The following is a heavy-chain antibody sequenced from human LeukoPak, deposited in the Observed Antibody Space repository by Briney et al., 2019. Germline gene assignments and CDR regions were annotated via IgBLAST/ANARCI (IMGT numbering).Heavy chain of an antibody. D-gene: IGHD4-23*01. J-gene: IGHJ6*02. V-gene: IGHV3-23*01. CDR1: GFTFSSYA. Sequence: AGGSLRLSCAASGFTFSSYAMSWVRQAPGKGLDWVSAISGSGGSTYYADSVKGRFTISRDNSKNTLYLQMNSLRAEDTAVYYCAKDLAPVGGAYYYGMDVWGQGTTVTVSS. CDR2: ISGSGGST. CDR3: AKDLAPVGGAYYYGMDV.